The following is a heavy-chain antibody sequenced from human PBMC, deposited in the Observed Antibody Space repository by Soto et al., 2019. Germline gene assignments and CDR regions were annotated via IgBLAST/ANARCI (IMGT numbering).Heavy chain of an antibody. CDR1: GGSFSGYY. CDR3: ARYRSRKNRGWEWWNSYGMEG. Sequence: PSEPLSLTFAVYGGSFSGYYWSWIRQPPGKGLEWIGEINHSGSTNYNPSLKSRVTISVDTSKNQFSLKLSSVTAADTAVYYCARYRSRKNRGWEWWNSYGMEGWGQRTTVTV. D-gene: IGHD2-15*01. CDR2: INHSGST. J-gene: IGHJ6*02. V-gene: IGHV4-34*01.